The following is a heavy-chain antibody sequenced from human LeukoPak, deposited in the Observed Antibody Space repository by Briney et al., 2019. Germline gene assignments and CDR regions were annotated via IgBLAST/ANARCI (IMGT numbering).Heavy chain of an antibody. V-gene: IGHV1-46*01. CDR1: GYTFTSNY. CDR3: ARDNSVRDEAWWFTP. Sequence: ASVKVSCKAFGYTFTSNYMHGVRQAPGQGPEWMGGISPSGGSTTYAQKFQGRVTLSRDMSTSTDYLELSSLRSEDTAVYYCARDNSVRDEAWWFTPWGQGTLVTVSS. J-gene: IGHJ5*02. D-gene: IGHD5-24*01. CDR2: ISPSGGST.